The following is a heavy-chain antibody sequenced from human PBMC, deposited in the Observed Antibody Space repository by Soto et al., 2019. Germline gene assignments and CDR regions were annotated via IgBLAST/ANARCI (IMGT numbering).Heavy chain of an antibody. V-gene: IGHV1-69*13. CDR2: IIPTFGRT. D-gene: IGHD3-10*02. CDR1: GDTFSSYA. J-gene: IGHJ6*02. Sequence: SVKVSCKASGDTFSSYAISWVRQAPGKGLEWMGKIIPTFGRTNYAQKFQGRLTISADDSTSTAYMELSSLLSEDTAVYYCARDPLSSFAMDVWGQGTTVTVYS. CDR3: ARDPLSSFAMDV.